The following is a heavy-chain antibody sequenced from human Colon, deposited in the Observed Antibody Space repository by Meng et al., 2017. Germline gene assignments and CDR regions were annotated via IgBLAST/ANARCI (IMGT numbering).Heavy chain of an antibody. Sequence: QVQLQQSCPGLVKPSQTLSRTCAISGDSVSSNSAAWNWIRQSPSRGLEWLGRTYYRSKYYNDYALSVKSRITINPDTSKNQFSLQLNSVTPEDTAIYYCARDWGDVRGGFDFWGQGTLVTVSS. CDR2: TYYRSKYYN. CDR3: ARDWGDVRGGFDF. J-gene: IGHJ4*02. CDR1: GDSVSSNSAA. D-gene: IGHD3-10*02. V-gene: IGHV6-1*01.